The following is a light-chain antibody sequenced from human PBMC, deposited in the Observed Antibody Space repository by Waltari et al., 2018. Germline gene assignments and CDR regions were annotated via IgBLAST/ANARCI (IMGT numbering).Light chain of an antibody. Sequence: SSELAQDPAVSVALGQTVRITCQGDSLRTYYVSWFHQKPGQAPALVIYGKNNRPSGSPDRCAASSSGSTASLTIIGAQAEDEADYYCHSRDSSGDVLIGGGTKLTVV. CDR1: SLRTYY. CDR2: GKN. CDR3: HSRDSSGDVL. J-gene: IGLJ2*01. V-gene: IGLV3-19*01.